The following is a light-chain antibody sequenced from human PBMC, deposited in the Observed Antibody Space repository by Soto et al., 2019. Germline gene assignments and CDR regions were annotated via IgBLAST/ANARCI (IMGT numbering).Light chain of an antibody. Sequence: EIVLTQSPCTLSLSQGERAALSCRASQSVSSSYLAWYQQKPGQAPRLLIYGASSRATGIPDRFSGSGSGTDFTLTISGLEPEDFAVYYCQQYGSPPLTFGGGTKVDIK. CDR1: QSVSSSY. CDR2: GAS. V-gene: IGKV3-20*01. CDR3: QQYGSPPLT. J-gene: IGKJ4*01.